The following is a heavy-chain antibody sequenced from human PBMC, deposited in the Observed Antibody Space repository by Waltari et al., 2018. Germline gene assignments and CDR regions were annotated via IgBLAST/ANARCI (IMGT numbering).Heavy chain of an antibody. J-gene: IGHJ3*02. CDR1: GGSISSYY. V-gene: IGHV4-59*01. CDR3: ARDLGYDRAFDI. D-gene: IGHD3-16*01. CDR2: IYYSGST. Sequence: QVQLQESGPGLVKPSETLSLTCTVSGGSISSYYWRWIRQPPGKGLEWIGYIYYSGSTHYNPSLKSRVTISVDTSKNRFSLKLSSVTAADTAVYYCARDLGYDRAFDIWGQGTMVTVSS.